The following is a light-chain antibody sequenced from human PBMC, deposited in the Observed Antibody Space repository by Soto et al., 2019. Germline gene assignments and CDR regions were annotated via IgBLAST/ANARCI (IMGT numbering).Light chain of an antibody. CDR1: SGDVGGYNL. V-gene: IGLV2-23*02. J-gene: IGLJ3*02. CDR2: EVT. CDR3: CSYAGSSTLM. Sequence: QSVLTQPASVSGSPGQSITISCTGTSGDVGGYNLVSWYQQHPGKAPKLIICEVTKRPSGVSNRFSGSKSGNTASLTISGLLAEDEADYYCCSYAGSSTLMFGGGTKLTVL.